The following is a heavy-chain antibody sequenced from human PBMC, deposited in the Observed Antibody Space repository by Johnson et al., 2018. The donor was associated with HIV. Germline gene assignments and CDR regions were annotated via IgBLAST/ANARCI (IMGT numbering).Heavy chain of an antibody. CDR3: ARDGRDVVTRGSFDV. J-gene: IGHJ3*01. Sequence: EVQLVESGGGLVQPGRSLRLSCAASGFTFDDYAMHWVRQAPGKGLEWVSGISWNSGSIGYADSVKGRFTISRDNAKNSLYLQMNSLRPEDTAVYYCARDGRDVVTRGSFDVWGQGTVVTVSS. D-gene: IGHD3-22*01. CDR2: ISWNSGSI. V-gene: IGHV3-9*01. CDR1: GFTFDDYA.